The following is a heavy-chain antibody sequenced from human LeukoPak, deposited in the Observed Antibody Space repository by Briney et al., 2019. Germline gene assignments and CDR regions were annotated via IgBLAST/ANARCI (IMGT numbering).Heavy chain of an antibody. CDR2: IYYTGST. D-gene: IGHD4-17*01. J-gene: IGHJ4*02. Sequence: PSETLSLTCTVSGYSISSGYYWGWIRQPPGKGLEWIGYIYYTGSTSYNPSLKSRVTISVQTSKNQFSLKLSSVTAADTAVYYCARGLNRNDYGDYGYWGQGTLVTVSS. V-gene: IGHV4-61*01. CDR3: ARGLNRNDYGDYGY. CDR1: GYSISSGYY.